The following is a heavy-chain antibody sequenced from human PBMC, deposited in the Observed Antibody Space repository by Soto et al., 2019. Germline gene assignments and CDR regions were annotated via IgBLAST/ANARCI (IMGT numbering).Heavy chain of an antibody. CDR3: ARTAVAGTHDAFDI. V-gene: IGHV3-21*01. D-gene: IGHD6-19*01. Sequence: GGSLRLSCAASGSTFSSYSMNWVRQAPGKGLEWVSSISSSSYIYYADSVKGRFTISRDNAKNSLYLQMNSLRAEDTAVYYCARTAVAGTHDAFDIWGQGTMVTVSS. J-gene: IGHJ3*02. CDR2: ISSSSYI. CDR1: GSTFSSYS.